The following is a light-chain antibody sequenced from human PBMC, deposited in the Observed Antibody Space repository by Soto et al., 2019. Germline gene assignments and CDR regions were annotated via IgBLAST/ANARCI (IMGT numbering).Light chain of an antibody. CDR2: DAS. CDR1: QTISSW. V-gene: IGKV1-5*01. J-gene: IGKJ1*01. Sequence: DIQMTQSPSTLSASVGDRVTSTCRASQTISSWLAWYQQKPGKAPKLLIYDASSLESGVPSRVSGSGSGTEFTLTISSLQPDDFATYYCQQYNTFWTFGPGTTGDIK. CDR3: QQYNTFWT.